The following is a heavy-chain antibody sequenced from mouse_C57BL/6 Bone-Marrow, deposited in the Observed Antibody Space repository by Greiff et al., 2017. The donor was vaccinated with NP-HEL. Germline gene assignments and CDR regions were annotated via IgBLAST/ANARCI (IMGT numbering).Heavy chain of an antibody. J-gene: IGHJ1*03. D-gene: IGHD1-2*01. CDR2: IYPGDGDT. Sequence: QVQLKESGPELVKPGASVKISCKASGYAFSSSWLNWVKLRPGTGLEWIGRIYPGDGDTNYNGKFKGKATLTADKASCTAYMQLSNLTSEDSAVYFSARSLGTTAGYFDVWGTGTTDTVSS. CDR3: ARSLGTTAGYFDV. V-gene: IGHV1-82*01. CDR1: GYAFSSSW.